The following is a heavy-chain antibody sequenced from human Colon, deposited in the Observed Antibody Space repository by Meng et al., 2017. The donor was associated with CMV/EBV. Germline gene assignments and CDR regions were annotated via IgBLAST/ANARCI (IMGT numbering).Heavy chain of an antibody. V-gene: IGHV1-69*05. J-gene: IGHJ4*02. CDR2: FFPVFSAP. CDR1: GSDFSTYV. Sequence: SSAKVSCKTSGSDFSTYVLSWVRQAPGQGLEWMGGFFPVFSAPDYAQKFQDRLTITTDESTSSAYMELRSLRSEDTAVYFCARGPRVTLGGVNVWPLEYWGQGSLVTVSS. D-gene: IGHD3-16*02. CDR3: ARGPRVTLGGVNVWPLEY.